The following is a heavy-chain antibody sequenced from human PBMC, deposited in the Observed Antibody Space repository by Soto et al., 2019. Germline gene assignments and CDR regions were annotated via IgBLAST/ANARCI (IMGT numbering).Heavy chain of an antibody. CDR2: IIPIFGTA. CDR1: GGTFSSYA. Sequence: SVKVSCKASGGTFSSYAISWVRQAPGQGLEWMGGIIPIFGTANYAQKFQGRVTITADESTRTAYMDLSGLRSEDTAVYYFAGLHHHHGMDVWGQGTTVTVSS. J-gene: IGHJ6*02. V-gene: IGHV1-69*13. CDR3: AGLHHHHGMDV.